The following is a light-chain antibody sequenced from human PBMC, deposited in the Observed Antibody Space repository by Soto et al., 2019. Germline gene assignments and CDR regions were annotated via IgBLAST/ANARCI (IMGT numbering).Light chain of an antibody. CDR1: SSNIGSNH. V-gene: IGLV1-47*02. CDR3: AAWDDSLSGYV. Sequence: QSVLTQPPSASGTPGQRVTISCSGSSSNIGSNHAYWYQHLPGTAPKLLIYSNNQWPSGVPDRFSGSKSGTSASLAISGFRSEDEADYYCAAWDDSLSGYVFGTGTKLTVL. CDR2: SNN. J-gene: IGLJ1*01.